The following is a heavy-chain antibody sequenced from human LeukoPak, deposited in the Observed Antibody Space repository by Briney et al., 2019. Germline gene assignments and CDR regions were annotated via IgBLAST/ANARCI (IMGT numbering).Heavy chain of an antibody. CDR1: GFTFSNAW. J-gene: IGHJ3*02. Sequence: GGSLRLSCAASGFTFSNAWMSWVRQAPGKGLEWVSAISGSGGSTYYADSVKGRFTISRDNSKNTLYMQMNSLRAEDTAVYYCAKSGGIAVAGTYAFDIWGQGTMVTVSS. V-gene: IGHV3-23*01. CDR3: AKSGGIAVAGTYAFDI. D-gene: IGHD6-19*01. CDR2: ISGSGGST.